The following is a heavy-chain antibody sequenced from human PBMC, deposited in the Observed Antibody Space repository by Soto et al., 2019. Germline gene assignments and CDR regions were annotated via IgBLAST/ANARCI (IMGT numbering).Heavy chain of an antibody. CDR3: ARHKITGLLDY. J-gene: IGHJ4*02. CDR1: GGSFSGYY. CDR2: INHSGST. V-gene: IGHV4-34*01. D-gene: IGHD2-8*02. Sequence: QVQLQQWGAGLLKPSETLSLTCAVYGGSFSGYYRTWIRQPPGTGLEWIGEINHSGSTNYNPSLKSRVTISVGPSKNQFSLKQTSVTAADTAVYYCARHKITGLLDYWGQGTLVTVSS.